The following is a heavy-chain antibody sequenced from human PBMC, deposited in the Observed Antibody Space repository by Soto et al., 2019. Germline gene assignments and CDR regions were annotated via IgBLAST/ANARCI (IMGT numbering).Heavy chain of an antibody. Sequence: PGESLKISCKGSGYSFTSYWISWVRQMPGKGLEWMGRIDPSDSYTNYSPSFQGHVTISADKSISTAYLQWSGLKASDTAMYYCARHHYDFWSGYANNWFDPWGQGTLVTVSS. CDR3: ARHHYDFWSGYANNWFDP. CDR2: IDPSDSYT. D-gene: IGHD3-3*01. J-gene: IGHJ5*02. CDR1: GYSFTSYW. V-gene: IGHV5-10-1*01.